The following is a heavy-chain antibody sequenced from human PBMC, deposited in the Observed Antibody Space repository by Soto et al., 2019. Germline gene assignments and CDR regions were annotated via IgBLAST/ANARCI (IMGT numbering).Heavy chain of an antibody. D-gene: IGHD6-19*01. Sequence: GESLKISCKGSGYSFPSDWIGWVRQMPGKGLEWMGSIYPADSDTRYSPAFQGHVTISADKSISTAYLQWSSLKASDTAMYYCARRGIAVAGTFDYWGQGTLVTVSS. CDR1: GYSFPSDW. CDR3: ARRGIAVAGTFDY. J-gene: IGHJ4*02. V-gene: IGHV5-51*01. CDR2: IYPADSDT.